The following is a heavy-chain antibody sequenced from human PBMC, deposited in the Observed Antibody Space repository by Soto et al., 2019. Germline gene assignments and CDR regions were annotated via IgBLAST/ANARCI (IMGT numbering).Heavy chain of an antibody. Sequence: ASVKVSCKASGYTFTGYYMHWVRQAPGQGLEWMGWINPNSGGTNYAQKFQGRVTMTRDTSISTAYMELSRLRSDDTAVYYCARVFGATGYYYYYGMDVWGQGTTVTVSS. CDR1: GYTFTGYY. J-gene: IGHJ6*02. V-gene: IGHV1-2*02. CDR2: INPNSGGT. CDR3: ARVFGATGYYYYYGMDV. D-gene: IGHD6-13*01.